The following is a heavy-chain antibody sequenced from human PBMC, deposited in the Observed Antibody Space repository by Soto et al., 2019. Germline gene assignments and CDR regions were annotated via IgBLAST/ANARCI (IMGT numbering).Heavy chain of an antibody. V-gene: IGHV3-7*01. CDR2: IKQDGREK. CDR1: GLTFSRYW. CDR3: AKAGYDNGFDV. J-gene: IGHJ6*02. Sequence: EVQLVESGGGLVQPGGSLRLSCEASGLTFSRYWMTWVRQAPGKGLEWVANIKQDGREKNYVDSVKGRFTISRDNSKNSLYLQMNSLRAEDTAVYHCAKAGYDNGFDVWGQGTTVTVSS.